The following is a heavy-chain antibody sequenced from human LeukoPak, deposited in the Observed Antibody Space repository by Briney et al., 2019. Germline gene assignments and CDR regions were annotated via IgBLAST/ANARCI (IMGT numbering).Heavy chain of an antibody. V-gene: IGHV3-7*01. Sequence: GGSLRLSCAASGFTFSSYWMTWVRQGPGKGLEWVANIKPDGSLIYYVDSVKGRFTISRDNAKNSLYLQMNSLRAEDTAVYYCAKWELYSGFYCIDYWGQGTLATVSS. CDR1: GFTFSSYW. CDR3: AKWELYSGFYCIDY. J-gene: IGHJ4*02. CDR2: IKPDGSLI. D-gene: IGHD1-26*01.